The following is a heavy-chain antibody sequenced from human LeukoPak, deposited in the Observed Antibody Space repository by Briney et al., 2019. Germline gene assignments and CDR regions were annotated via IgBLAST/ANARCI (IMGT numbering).Heavy chain of an antibody. CDR2: INHSGST. CDR3: ARIPRTSGHLYFEY. D-gene: IGHD3-22*01. CDR1: GGSFSGYY. V-gene: IGHV4-34*01. J-gene: IGHJ4*02. Sequence: PSETLSLTCAVYGGSFSGYYWSWIRQPPGKGLDWIGEINHSGSTNYNPSLKSRVTISVDTSKNQFSLKLSSVTAADTAVYYCARIPRTSGHLYFEYWGQGTLVTVSS.